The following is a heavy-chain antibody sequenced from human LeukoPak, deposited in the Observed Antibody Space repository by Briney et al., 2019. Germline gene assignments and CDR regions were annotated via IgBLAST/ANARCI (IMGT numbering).Heavy chain of an antibody. CDR1: GFIFTKAR. CDR2: IKSTAEGGAT. J-gene: IGHJ4*02. Sequence: GGSLRLSCAGSGFIFTKARMSWVRVAPGKGLEWVGRIKSTAEGGATDYAAPVKGRFTISRDDSKTTVYLQMNGLKNDDSGIYYCTAGLPFDYWGQGTLVTVSS. V-gene: IGHV3-15*01. CDR3: TAGLPFDY.